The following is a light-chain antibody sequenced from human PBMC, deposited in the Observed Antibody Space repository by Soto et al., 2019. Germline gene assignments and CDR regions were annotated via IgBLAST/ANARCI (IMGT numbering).Light chain of an antibody. V-gene: IGKV3-11*01. Sequence: EIVLKQSPATLSLSPGERATLSCRASQSVSSYLAWYQQKAGQAPRLLIYDAFNRATGIPARFSGSGSGTDFTLTISSLEPEDFAVYYCQQRSNWPLTFGGGTKVEIK. CDR2: DAF. CDR1: QSVSSY. J-gene: IGKJ4*01. CDR3: QQRSNWPLT.